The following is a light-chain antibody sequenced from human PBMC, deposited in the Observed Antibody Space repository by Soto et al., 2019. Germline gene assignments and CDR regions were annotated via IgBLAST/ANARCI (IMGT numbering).Light chain of an antibody. Sequence: EIVMTQSPGTLSVSPGERATLSCRASQSASNNLAWYQQRPGQAPRLLVYAASTRATGVPARFSGSGSGTEFTLTISSLQSEDFAFYYCQQYNDWPRSFGPGTKVDIK. CDR3: QQYNDWPRS. J-gene: IGKJ3*01. V-gene: IGKV3-15*01. CDR2: AAS. CDR1: QSASNN.